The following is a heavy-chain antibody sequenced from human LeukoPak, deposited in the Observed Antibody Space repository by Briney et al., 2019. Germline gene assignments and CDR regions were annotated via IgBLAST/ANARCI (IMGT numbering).Heavy chain of an antibody. CDR2: IKQDGSEK. J-gene: IGHJ4*02. CDR3: ARDRWGNWNYGFVDY. V-gene: IGHV3-7*01. D-gene: IGHD1-7*01. CDR1: GFTFSSYW. Sequence: GGSLRLSCAASGFTFSSYWMSWVRQAPGKGLEWVANIKQDGSEKYYVDSVKGRFTISRDNAKNSLYLQMSSLRAEDTAVYYCARDRWGNWNYGFVDYWGQGTLVTVSS.